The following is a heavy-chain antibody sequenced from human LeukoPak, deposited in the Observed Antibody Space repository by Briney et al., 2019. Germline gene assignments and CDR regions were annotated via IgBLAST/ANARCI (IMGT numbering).Heavy chain of an antibody. V-gene: IGHV3-11*01. J-gene: IGHJ4*02. CDR3: ARTGRLQYGDYVAFDY. CDR2: ISISGTTI. Sequence: GGSLRLSCAATGFTFSNAWMSWVRQAPGKGLEWVSYISISGTTIYYADSVKGRFTFSRDNAKNSLYLQMNSLRAEDTAVYYCARTGRLQYGDYVAFDYWGQGTLVTVSS. D-gene: IGHD4-17*01. CDR1: GFTFSNAW.